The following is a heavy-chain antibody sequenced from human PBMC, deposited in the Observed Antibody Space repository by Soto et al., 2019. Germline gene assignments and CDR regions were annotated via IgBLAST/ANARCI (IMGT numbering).Heavy chain of an antibody. J-gene: IGHJ5*02. Sequence: EVQLLESGGGLVQPGGSLRLSCAASGVTFSTYAMNWVRQAPGKGLEWVSTISNTGGGTFYAGSVKGRFTISRDNSKNTLYLHMHSLRADDSAIYFCAVGRHKTSGSNTWFDPWGRGTQVTVSS. D-gene: IGHD3-22*01. CDR2: ISNTGGGT. CDR1: GVTFSTYA. CDR3: AVGRHKTSGSNTWFDP. V-gene: IGHV3-23*01.